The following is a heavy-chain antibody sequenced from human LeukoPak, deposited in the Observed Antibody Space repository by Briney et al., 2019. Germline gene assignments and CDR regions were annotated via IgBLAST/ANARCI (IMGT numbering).Heavy chain of an antibody. J-gene: IGHJ4*02. CDR1: GGSISSGDYY. CDR3: ARDTYYYDSSGGY. CDR2: IYYSGST. V-gene: IGHV4-30-4*01. D-gene: IGHD3-22*01. Sequence: SSETLFLTCTVSGGSISSGDYYWSWIRQPPGKGLEWIGYIYYSGSTYYNPSLKSRVTISVDTSKNQFSLKLSSVTAADTAVYYCARDTYYYDSSGGYWGQGTLVTVSS.